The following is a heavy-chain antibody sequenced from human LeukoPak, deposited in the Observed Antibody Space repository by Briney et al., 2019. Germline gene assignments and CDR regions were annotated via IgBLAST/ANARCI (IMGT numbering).Heavy chain of an antibody. V-gene: IGHV1-18*01. CDR3: ARDRRYSSGWSGYGMDV. CDR1: GYTFTSYG. D-gene: IGHD6-19*01. J-gene: IGHJ6*02. Sequence: ASVKVSCKASGYTFTSYGIIWVRQAPGQGLEWMGWISAYNGNTNYAQKLQGRVTMTTDTSTSTAYMELRSLRSDDTAVYYCARDRRYSSGWSGYGMDVWGQGTTVTVSS. CDR2: ISAYNGNT.